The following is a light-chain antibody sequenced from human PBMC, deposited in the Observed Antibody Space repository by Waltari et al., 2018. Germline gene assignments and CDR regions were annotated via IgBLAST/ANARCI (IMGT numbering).Light chain of an antibody. CDR2: GAS. CDR1: QSVGTF. J-gene: IGKJ1*01. V-gene: IGKV3-20*01. Sequence: IVLTQSPGTLSLSPGERATLSCRVSQSVGTFLVWYQQKPGQAPRLLIQGASTRATGTPDRFSGSGSGTDFSLTISRLEPEDFAMYYCQHYVRLPVTFGQGTKVEI. CDR3: QHYVRLPVT.